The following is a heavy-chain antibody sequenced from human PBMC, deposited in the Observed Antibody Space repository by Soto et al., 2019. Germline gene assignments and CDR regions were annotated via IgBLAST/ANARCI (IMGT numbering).Heavy chain of an antibody. J-gene: IGHJ4*02. V-gene: IGHV4-30-2*01. CDR2: IYHSGST. CDR1: GGSISSGGYS. CDR3: ASYGGNSPFDY. D-gene: IGHD4-17*01. Sequence: SETLSLTCAVSGGSISSGGYSWSWIRQPPGKGLEWIGYIYHSGSTYYNPSLKSRVTISVDRSKNQFSLKLSSVTAADTAVYYCASYGGNSPFDYWGQGTLVTVPQ.